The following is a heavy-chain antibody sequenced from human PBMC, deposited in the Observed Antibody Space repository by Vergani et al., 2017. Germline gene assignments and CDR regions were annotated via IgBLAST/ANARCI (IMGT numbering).Heavy chain of an antibody. V-gene: IGHV3-64D*06. J-gene: IGHJ4*02. CDR2: ISSNGGST. Sequence: EVQLVESGGGLVKPGGSLRLSCAASGFTFSSYTMHWVRQAPGKGLEYVSAISSNGGSTYYADSVKGRFTISRDNSKNTLYLQMSSLRAEDTAVYYCVKGLPTRGSGWGGYFDYWGQGTLVTVSS. CDR3: VKGLPTRGSGWGGYFDY. CDR1: GFTFSSYT. D-gene: IGHD6-19*01.